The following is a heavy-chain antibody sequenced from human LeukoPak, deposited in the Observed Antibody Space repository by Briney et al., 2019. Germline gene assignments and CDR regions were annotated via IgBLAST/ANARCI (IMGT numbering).Heavy chain of an antibody. Sequence: PGGSLRLSCAASGFTFSSYYIHWVRQAPGKGLVWVSGIKSDERSTSYADSVKGRFTISGDNAKNTLYLQMNSLRAEDTAVYYCARGNYYGMDVWGQGTTVTVSS. CDR3: ARGNYYGMDV. J-gene: IGHJ6*02. V-gene: IGHV3-74*01. CDR1: GFTFSSYY. CDR2: IKSDERST.